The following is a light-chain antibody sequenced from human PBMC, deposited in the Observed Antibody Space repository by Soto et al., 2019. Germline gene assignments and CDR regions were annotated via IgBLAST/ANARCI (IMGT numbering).Light chain of an antibody. CDR1: KLGDKY. J-gene: IGLJ2*01. CDR3: QAWDSSTWV. Sequence: LTQPPSVSGSPGQTASITCSGDKLGDKYACWYQQKPGQSPVLVIYQDSKRPSGIPERFSGSNSGNTATLTISGTQAMDEADYYCQAWDSSTWVFGGGTKLTVL. CDR2: QDS. V-gene: IGLV3-1*01.